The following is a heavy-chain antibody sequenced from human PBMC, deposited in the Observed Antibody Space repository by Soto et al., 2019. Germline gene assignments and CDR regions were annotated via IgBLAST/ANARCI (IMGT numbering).Heavy chain of an antibody. CDR2: ISYDGSNK. CDR3: ARDNSYYDFWSGYYMPRGPYYYYYGMDV. J-gene: IGHJ6*02. Sequence: GGSLRLSCAASGFTFSSYAMHWVRQAPGKGLEWVAVISYDGSNKYYADSVKGRFTISRDNSKNTLYLQMNSLRAEDTAVYYCARDNSYYDFWSGYYMPRGPYYYYYGMDVWGQGTTVTVSS. D-gene: IGHD3-3*01. V-gene: IGHV3-30-3*01. CDR1: GFTFSSYA.